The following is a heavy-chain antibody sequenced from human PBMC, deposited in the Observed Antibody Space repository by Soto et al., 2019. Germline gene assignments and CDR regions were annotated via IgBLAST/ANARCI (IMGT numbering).Heavy chain of an antibody. CDR2: ISYEGSNK. J-gene: IGHJ4*02. CDR3: ARTSSGYSSLTSDY. CDR1: GFTFSSYA. Sequence: PGGSLRLSCAASGFTFSSYAMHWVRQAPGKGLEWVAVISYEGSNKYYAESVKGRFTNSRDNSKNTLYMQMNSLRAVDTAVYYCARTSSGYSSLTSDYWGQGTLVTVSS. V-gene: IGHV3-30-3*01. D-gene: IGHD6-13*01.